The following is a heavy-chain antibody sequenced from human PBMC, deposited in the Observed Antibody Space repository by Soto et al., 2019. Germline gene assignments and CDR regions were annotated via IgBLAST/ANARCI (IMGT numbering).Heavy chain of an antibody. CDR3: AARTVKSSSSLDI. V-gene: IGHV3-23*01. CDR2: ISGTAGRT. Sequence: GGSLRLSCAASGFIFTKNAMSWVRPAPGKGLEWLSGISGTAGRTYYADSVKGRFTISRDTSKNTVYLQMNSLRAENTAIYYCAARTVKSSSSLDIWGQGTMVTVSS. J-gene: IGHJ3*02. CDR1: GFIFTKNA. D-gene: IGHD4-4*01.